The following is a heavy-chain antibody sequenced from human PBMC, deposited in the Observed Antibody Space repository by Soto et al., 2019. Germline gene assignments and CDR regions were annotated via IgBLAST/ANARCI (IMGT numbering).Heavy chain of an antibody. J-gene: IGHJ3*02. D-gene: IGHD3-9*01. Sequence: GGSLRLSCAASGFTFSSYSMNWVRQAPGEGLEWVSYISSSSSTIYYADSVKGRFTISRDNAKNSLYLQMNSLRDEDTAVYYCASSTYDILTGYYTLDAFDIWGQGTMVTVSS. CDR3: ASSTYDILTGYYTLDAFDI. CDR1: GFTFSSYS. V-gene: IGHV3-48*02. CDR2: ISSSSSTI.